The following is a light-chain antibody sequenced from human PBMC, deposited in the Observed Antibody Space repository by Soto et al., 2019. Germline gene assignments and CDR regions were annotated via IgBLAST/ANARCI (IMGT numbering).Light chain of an antibody. CDR3: QHYNSYSEA. J-gene: IGKJ1*01. V-gene: IGKV1-5*03. CDR1: QTISSW. CDR2: KAS. Sequence: DIQMTQSPSTMCGSVGDTVTRTCRASQTISSWLAWYQQKPGKAPKLLIYKASFLQSGVPSRFSGSGSGTEFTLTISSLQPDDFATYYCQHYNSYSEAFGQGTKVDIK.